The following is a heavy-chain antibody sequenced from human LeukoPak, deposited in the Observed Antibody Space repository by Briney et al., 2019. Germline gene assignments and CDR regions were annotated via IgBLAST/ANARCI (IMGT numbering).Heavy chain of an antibody. CDR2: IYYSGST. Sequence: PSETLSLTCSVSGDSISSYYWSWIRQPPGKGLEWIGYIYYSGSTNYNPSLKSRVTISVDTSKNQFSLKLSSVTAADTAVYYCARRGRTVTPGAFDIWGQGTMVTVSS. D-gene: IGHD4-17*01. CDR3: ARRGRTVTPGAFDI. V-gene: IGHV4-59*01. J-gene: IGHJ3*02. CDR1: GDSISSYY.